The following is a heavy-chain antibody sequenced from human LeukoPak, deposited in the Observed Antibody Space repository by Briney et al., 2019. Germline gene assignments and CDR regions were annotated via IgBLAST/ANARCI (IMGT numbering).Heavy chain of an antibody. D-gene: IGHD6-6*01. V-gene: IGHV1-69*01. CDR3: ARDLGGTAVIIAARPRWFDP. J-gene: IGHJ5*02. CDR1: GGTFSSYA. CDR2: IIPIFGTA. Sequence: ASVKFSCKASGGTFSSYAISWVRQAPGQGLEWMGGIIPIFGTANYAQKFQGRVTITADESTSTAYMELSSLRSEDTAVYYCARDLGGTAVIIAARPRWFDPWGQGTLVTVSS.